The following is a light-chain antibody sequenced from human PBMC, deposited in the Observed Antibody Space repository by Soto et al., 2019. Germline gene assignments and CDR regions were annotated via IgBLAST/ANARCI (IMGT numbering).Light chain of an antibody. CDR3: SSYTSIITVV. V-gene: IGLV2-14*01. CDR1: SSDVGGYNY. CDR2: DVN. J-gene: IGLJ2*01. Sequence: QSALTQPASVSGSPGRSITISCTGTSSDVGGYNYVSWYQHHPGKAPKLLIYDVNNRPSGVSDRFSGSKSGNTASLTISGLQTEDEADYYCSSYTSIITVVFGGGTKLTVL.